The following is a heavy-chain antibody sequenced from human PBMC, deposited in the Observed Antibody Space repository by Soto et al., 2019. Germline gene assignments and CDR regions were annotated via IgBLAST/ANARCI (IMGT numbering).Heavy chain of an antibody. V-gene: IGHV4-4*02. D-gene: IGHD5-18*01. Sequence: SETLSLTCGASGGSISSYYWWSWVRQPPGRGLEWIGEIYHSGSTNYNPSLKSRVTISVDKSKDQFSLELTSVTAADTAVYFCARDRPSEYTYGSSGWSDTWGQGTLVTVS. J-gene: IGHJ5*02. CDR3: ARDRPSEYTYGSSGWSDT. CDR1: GGSISSYYW. CDR2: IYHSGST.